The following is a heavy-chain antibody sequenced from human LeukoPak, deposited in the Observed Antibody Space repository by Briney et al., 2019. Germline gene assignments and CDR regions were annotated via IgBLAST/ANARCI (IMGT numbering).Heavy chain of an antibody. CDR2: INPNSGGT. Sequence: ASVKVSCKASGYTFTGYYMHWVRQAPGQGLEWRGWINPNSGGTNYAQKFQGRVTMTRDTSISTAYMELSRLRSDDTAVYYCARAMIVVVLEAFDIWGQGTMVTVSS. J-gene: IGHJ3*02. V-gene: IGHV1-2*02. CDR3: ARAMIVVVLEAFDI. CDR1: GYTFTGYY. D-gene: IGHD3-22*01.